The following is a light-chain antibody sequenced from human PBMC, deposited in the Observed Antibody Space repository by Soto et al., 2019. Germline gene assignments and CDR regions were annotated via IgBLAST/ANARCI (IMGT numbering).Light chain of an antibody. CDR1: RSDVGSYNR. Sequence: QSALTQPPSVSGSPGQSVTISCTGTRSDVGSYNRVSWYQQPPGTAPKLMIYEVSNRPSGVPDRFSGSKSGNTASLTISGLQAEDEADYYCTSYTSSSTFGVFGGGTKLTVL. CDR2: EVS. CDR3: TSYTSSSTFGV. J-gene: IGLJ2*01. V-gene: IGLV2-18*02.